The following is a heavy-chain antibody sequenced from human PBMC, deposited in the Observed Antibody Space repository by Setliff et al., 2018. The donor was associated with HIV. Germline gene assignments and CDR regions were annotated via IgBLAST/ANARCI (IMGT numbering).Heavy chain of an antibody. CDR1: GYNFGFYG. Sequence: GASVKVSCKASGYNFGFYGISWVRQAPGQGLEWMGWMNPNSGDTNYAQKFQGRVTMTRDTSISTAYMELSRLRSDDTAVYYCAKDPGRRGGYDGYFDFWGRGTLVTVSS. CDR3: AKDPGRRGGYDGYFDF. CDR2: MNPNSGDT. V-gene: IGHV1-2*02. J-gene: IGHJ4*02. D-gene: IGHD3-10*01.